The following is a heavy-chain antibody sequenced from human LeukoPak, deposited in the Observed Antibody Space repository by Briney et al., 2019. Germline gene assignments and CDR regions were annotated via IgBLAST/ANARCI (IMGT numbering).Heavy chain of an antibody. J-gene: IGHJ4*02. V-gene: IGHV3-23*01. Sequence: GGSLRLSCAASGFTFSSYAMSWVRQAPGKGLEWVSAISGSGGSTYYADSVKGRFTISRDNSKNTLYLQMNSLRAEDTAVYYCAKDLSGYGSGSYYSGTRGNWGQRTLVTVSS. CDR3: AKDLSGYGSGSYYSGTRGN. CDR1: GFTFSSYA. CDR2: ISGSGGST. D-gene: IGHD3-10*01.